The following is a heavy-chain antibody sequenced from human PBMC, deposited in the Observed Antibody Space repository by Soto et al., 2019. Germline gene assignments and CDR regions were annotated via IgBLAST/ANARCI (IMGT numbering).Heavy chain of an antibody. D-gene: IGHD3-22*01. CDR1: GYSFTTYW. Sequence: GESLKISCQASGYSFTTYWISWVRQMPGKGLEWMGIVYPGDSDTRYSPSFQGQVTISADKSISTAYLQWSSLKASDTAMYYCARPLFDYDSSGSGSYYFDYWGQGTLVTVSS. CDR2: VYPGDSDT. CDR3: ARPLFDYDSSGSGSYYFDY. V-gene: IGHV5-51*01. J-gene: IGHJ4*02.